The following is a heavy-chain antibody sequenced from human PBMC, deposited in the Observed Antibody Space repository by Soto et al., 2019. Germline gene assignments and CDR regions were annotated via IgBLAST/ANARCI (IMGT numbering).Heavy chain of an antibody. D-gene: IGHD2-15*01. Sequence: EVQLLESGGGLVQPGGSLSLSCAASGFTFSSYAMSWVRQAPGKGLEWVSGIGGRGGTTYYADSVKGRFTISRETSKNTLYLQMNSLRADDTAVYYCAKVYSLYYFDYWGQGTLVTVSS. CDR2: IGGRGGTT. CDR1: GFTFSSYA. V-gene: IGHV3-23*01. CDR3: AKVYSLYYFDY. J-gene: IGHJ4*02.